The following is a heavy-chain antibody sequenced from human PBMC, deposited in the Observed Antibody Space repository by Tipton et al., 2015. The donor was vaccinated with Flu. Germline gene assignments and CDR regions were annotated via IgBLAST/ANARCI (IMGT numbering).Heavy chain of an antibody. Sequence: LVKPTETLTLTCTFSGFSLTTNEMCVSWIRQPPGKALEWLALIDWDDDKYYSTSLKTRLTISKDTSKNQVVLTMTNMEPADTATYYCARGSWVKEGNFYVYYGTDVWGQGTTVTVSS. D-gene: IGHD3-10*01. V-gene: IGHV2-70*01. CDR1: GFSLTTNEMC. J-gene: IGHJ6*02. CDR3: ARGSWVKEGNFYVYYGTDV. CDR2: IDWDDDK.